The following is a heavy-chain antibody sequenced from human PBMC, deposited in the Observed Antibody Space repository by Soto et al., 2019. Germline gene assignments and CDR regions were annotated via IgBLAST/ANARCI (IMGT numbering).Heavy chain of an antibody. V-gene: IGHV1-46*01. D-gene: IGHD1-26*01. Sequence: SVKVSCKASGYTFTNYYIHWVRQAPGQGLEWMGIINPSSGGTKYAQNFQVRVTMTRDTSSNSSYMELSSLTSDDTAVYFCARAPFGGSFYPFDYWGPGTLVTVSS. CDR1: GYTFTNYY. J-gene: IGHJ4*02. CDR2: INPSSGGT. CDR3: ARAPFGGSFYPFDY.